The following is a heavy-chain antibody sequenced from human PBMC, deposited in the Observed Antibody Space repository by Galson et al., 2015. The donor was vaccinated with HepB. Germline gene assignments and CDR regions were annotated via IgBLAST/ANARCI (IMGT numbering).Heavy chain of an antibody. Sequence: SVKVSCKASGYTFTSYAMHWVRQAPGQRLEWMGWINAGNGNTKYSQKFQGRVTITRDTSASTAYMELSSLRSEDTAMYYCAREGAAAGSLGYWGQGTLVTVSS. D-gene: IGHD6-13*01. CDR2: INAGNGNT. J-gene: IGHJ4*02. CDR1: GYTFTSYA. V-gene: IGHV1-3*01. CDR3: AREGAAAGSLGY.